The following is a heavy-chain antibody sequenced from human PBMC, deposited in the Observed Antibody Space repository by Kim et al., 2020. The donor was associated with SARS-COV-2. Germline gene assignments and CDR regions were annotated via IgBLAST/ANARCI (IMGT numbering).Heavy chain of an antibody. D-gene: IGHD3-3*01. V-gene: IGHV4-34*01. CDR2: INHSGTT. J-gene: IGHJ3*02. Sequence: SETLSLTCAVYGGSFSGYYWSWIRKPPGKGLEWIGEINHSGTTNYNPSLKSRATISVDTSKNQFSLKLSSVTAADTAVYYCARVLSHYDFWSGLDAFDIWGQGTMVTVSS. CDR1: GGSFSGYY. CDR3: ARVLSHYDFWSGLDAFDI.